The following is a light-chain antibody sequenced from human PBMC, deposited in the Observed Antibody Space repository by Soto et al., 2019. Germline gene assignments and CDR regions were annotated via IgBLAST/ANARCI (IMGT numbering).Light chain of an antibody. Sequence: EIVLTQSPATLSVSPGESATLSCRASQSVSSYLAWYQQKPGQAPRLLIYGASTRATGIPARFSGSGSGTEFTLTISSLQSEDFAVYYCQQYNNWPPLTFGGGTKVDI. CDR1: QSVSSY. CDR2: GAS. V-gene: IGKV3-15*01. J-gene: IGKJ4*01. CDR3: QQYNNWPPLT.